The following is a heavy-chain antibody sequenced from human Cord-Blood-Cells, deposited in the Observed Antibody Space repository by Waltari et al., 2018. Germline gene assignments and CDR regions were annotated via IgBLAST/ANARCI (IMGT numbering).Heavy chain of an antibody. V-gene: IGHV4-39*01. CDR1: GGSISSSSYY. D-gene: IGHD1-26*01. CDR3: ARHRSRIVGATEIDY. J-gene: IGHJ4*02. CDR2: IYYSGST. Sequence: QLQLQESGPGLVKPSETLSLTCTVSGGSISSSSYYWVWIRQPPGKGLEWIGSIYYSGSTYYNPSLKSRVTISVDTSKNQFSLKLSSVTAADTAVYYCARHRSRIVGATEIDYWGQGTLVTVSS.